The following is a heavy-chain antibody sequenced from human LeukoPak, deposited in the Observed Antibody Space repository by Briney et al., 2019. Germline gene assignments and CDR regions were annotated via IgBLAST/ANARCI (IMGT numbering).Heavy chain of an antibody. Sequence: ASVKVSCKASGYTFTSYGISWVPQAPGQGLECMRCISAYNGNTIYAQKLQGRVTMNTDTSTSTAYMELRSLRSDDTAVYYCARHLVAYCGGDCYGDYWGQGTLVTVSS. CDR3: ARHLVAYCGGDCYGDY. V-gene: IGHV1-18*04. J-gene: IGHJ4*02. D-gene: IGHD2-21*02. CDR1: GYTFTSYG. CDR2: ISAYNGNT.